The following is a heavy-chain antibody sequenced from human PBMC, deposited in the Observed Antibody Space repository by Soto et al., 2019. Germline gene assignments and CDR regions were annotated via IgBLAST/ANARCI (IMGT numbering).Heavy chain of an antibody. Sequence: QVQLQGSGPGLVKPSGTLSLTCAVSGAHWWSWVRQPPDKGLEWVGEINHIGNTNYNPSLKSRVTISLDMSRNRFSLNLNSVTAADTAVYYCARAGYYTPGFDSWEQGTLVTVSS. J-gene: IGHJ4*02. D-gene: IGHD3-3*01. CDR1: GAHW. V-gene: IGHV4-4*02. CDR3: ARAGYYTPGFDS. CDR2: INHIGNT.